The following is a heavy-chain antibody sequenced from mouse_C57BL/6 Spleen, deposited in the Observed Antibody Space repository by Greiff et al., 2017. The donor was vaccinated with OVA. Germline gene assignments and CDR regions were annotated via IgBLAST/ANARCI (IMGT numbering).Heavy chain of an antibody. CDR2: ISSGSSTI. J-gene: IGHJ1*03. D-gene: IGHD1-1*02. CDR1: GFTFSDYG. Sequence: EVKLVESGGGLVKPGGSLKLSCAASGFTFSDYGMHWVRQAPEKGLEWVAYISSGSSTIYYADTVKGRFTISRDNATNTLFLQMTSLRSEDTAMYYCARPMGSRRYFDVWGTGTTVTVSS. V-gene: IGHV5-17*01. CDR3: ARPMGSRRYFDV.